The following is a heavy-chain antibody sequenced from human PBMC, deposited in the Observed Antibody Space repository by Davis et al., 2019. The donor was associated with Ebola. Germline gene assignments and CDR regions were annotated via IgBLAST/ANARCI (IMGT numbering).Heavy chain of an antibody. V-gene: IGHV4-34*01. D-gene: IGHD1-20*01. CDR3: ARAYNWNPGGFDY. CDR1: GGSISSYY. CDR2: INHSGST. J-gene: IGHJ4*02. Sequence: SETLSLTCTVSGGSISSYYWSWIRQPPGKGLEWIGEINHSGSTNYNPSLKSRVTISVDTSKNQFSLKLSSVTAADTAVYYCARAYNWNPGGFDYWGQGTLVTVSS.